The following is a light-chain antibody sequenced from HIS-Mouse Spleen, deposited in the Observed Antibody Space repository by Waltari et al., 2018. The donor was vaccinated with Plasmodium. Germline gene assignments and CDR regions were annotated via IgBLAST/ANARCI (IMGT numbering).Light chain of an antibody. CDR2: KDS. J-gene: IGLJ2*01. V-gene: IGLV3-25*03. CDR3: QSADSSGTYVV. Sequence: SYELTQPPSVSVSPGQTARNTCSGDALPEQYAEWYQQKPGQAPVLVIYKDSERPSGIPERFSGSSSGTTVTLTISGVQAEDEADYYCQSADSSGTYVVFGGGTKLTVL. CDR1: ALPEQY.